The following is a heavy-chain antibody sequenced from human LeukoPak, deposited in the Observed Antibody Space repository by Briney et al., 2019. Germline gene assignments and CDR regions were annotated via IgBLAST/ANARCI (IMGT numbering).Heavy chain of an antibody. V-gene: IGHV1-2*02. CDR2: INPNSGGT. Sequence: ASVKVSCKASGYSFTGYYIHWVRQAPGQGLEWMGWINPNSGGTYYAQKFQGRVTMTRDTSISTAYMELSGLRSDDTAVFYCARDPGSSYSSSWYDFYYMDVWGKGTTVTISS. CDR3: ARDPGSSYSSSWYDFYYMDV. CDR1: GYSFTGYY. J-gene: IGHJ6*03. D-gene: IGHD6-13*01.